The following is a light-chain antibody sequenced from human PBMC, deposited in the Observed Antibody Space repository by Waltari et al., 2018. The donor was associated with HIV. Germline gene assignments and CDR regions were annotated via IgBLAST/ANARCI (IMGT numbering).Light chain of an antibody. CDR3: QIWNDNTDHPDAV. Sequence: SYVLTQPPSVSVAPGQTARITCGENNIGNKSVHWYQQKAGQAPVLVVYDDGDRHAGIPERFSGSNSGNTATLTINRVEAGDEADYYCQIWNDNTDHPDAVFGGGSKLTVL. CDR1: NIGNKS. V-gene: IGLV3-21*02. CDR2: DDG. J-gene: IGLJ2*01.